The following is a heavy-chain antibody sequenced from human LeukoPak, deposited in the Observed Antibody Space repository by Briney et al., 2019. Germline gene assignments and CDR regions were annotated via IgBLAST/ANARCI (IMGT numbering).Heavy chain of an antibody. D-gene: IGHD6-13*01. Sequence: GASVKVSCKASGGTFSSYAISWVRQAPGQGLEWMGGIIPIFGTANYAQKFQGRVTITTDESTSTAYMELRSLRAEDTAVYYCARDLGVSIAAAGASWGQGTLVTVSS. V-gene: IGHV1-69*05. J-gene: IGHJ5*02. CDR2: IIPIFGTA. CDR1: GGTFSSYA. CDR3: ARDLGVSIAAAGAS.